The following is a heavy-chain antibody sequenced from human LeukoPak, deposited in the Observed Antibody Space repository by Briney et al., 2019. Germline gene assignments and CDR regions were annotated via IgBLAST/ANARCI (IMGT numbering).Heavy chain of an antibody. V-gene: IGHV1-46*01. D-gene: IGHD3-9*01. CDR2: INPSGGST. CDR1: GYTFTSYY. CDR3: ARDYWEYYDILTGQTNWFDP. J-gene: IGHJ5*02. Sequence: ASVKVSCKASGYTFTSYYMHWVRQAPGQGLEWMGIINPSGGSTSYAQKFQGRVTMTRDTSTSTVYMELSSLRSEDTAVYYCARDYWEYYDILTGQTNWFDPWGQGTLVTVSS.